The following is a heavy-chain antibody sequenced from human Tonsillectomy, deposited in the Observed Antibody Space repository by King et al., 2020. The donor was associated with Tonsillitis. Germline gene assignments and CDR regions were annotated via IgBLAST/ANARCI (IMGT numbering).Heavy chain of an antibody. CDR3: FTMGVVGPKYYFDH. Sequence: VQLVESGGGLVNPGGSLRLSCAASGFTFNNAWMSWLRQAPGKGLEWIGRSKRKADGGTTDYAAHVKGRFTISRDDSINMLYLEMNSLKTEDTAVYYCFTMGVVGPKYYFDHWGQGTLVAVSS. D-gene: IGHD3-10*01. CDR2: SKRKADGGTT. V-gene: IGHV3-15*01. CDR1: GFTFNNAW. J-gene: IGHJ4*02.